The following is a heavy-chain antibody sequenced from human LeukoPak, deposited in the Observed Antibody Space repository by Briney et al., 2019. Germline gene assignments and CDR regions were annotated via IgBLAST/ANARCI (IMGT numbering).Heavy chain of an antibody. Sequence: GGSLRLSCAASGFTFSSYGMHWVRQAPGKGLEWVAFIRYDGSNKYYADSVKGRFTISRDNSKNTLYLQMNSLRAEDTAVYYCAYITILRTGAEYFQHWGQGTLVTVSS. CDR2: IRYDGSNK. J-gene: IGHJ1*01. D-gene: IGHD3-3*01. CDR1: GFTFSSYG. V-gene: IGHV3-30*02. CDR3: AYITILRTGAEYFQH.